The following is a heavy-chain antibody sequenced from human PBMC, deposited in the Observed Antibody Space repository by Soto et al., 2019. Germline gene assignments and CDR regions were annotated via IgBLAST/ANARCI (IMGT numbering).Heavy chain of an antibody. J-gene: IGHJ4*02. CDR2: IYWDDDK. D-gene: IGHD5-12*01. CDR1: GLSLTSVVG. V-gene: IGHV2-5*02. CDR3: AHIDPEIVTVGGHGGFDF. Sequence: QITLKESGPTLVRPPQTLTLTCTFSGLSLTSVVGVGWLRQPPGKALEWLALIYWDDDKRYSPSLKNRLNITKNTSKNQVVLTMTNVGPVDTATYFCAHIDPEIVTVGGHGGFDFWGQGTLVTVSS.